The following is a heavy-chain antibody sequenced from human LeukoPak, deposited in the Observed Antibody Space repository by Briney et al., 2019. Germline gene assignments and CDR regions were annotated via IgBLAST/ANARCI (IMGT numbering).Heavy chain of an antibody. J-gene: IGHJ6*03. CDR1: GGSFSGYY. V-gene: IGHV4-34*01. CDR2: INHSGST. Sequence: SETLSLTCAVYGGSFSGYYWSWIRQPPGKGLEWIGEINHSGSTNYNPSLKSRVTISVDTSKNQFSLKLSSVTAADTAVYYCARGHYDFWSGYWRHYYYYYMDVWGKGSSVTVSS. D-gene: IGHD3-3*01. CDR3: ARGHYDFWSGYWRHYYYYYMDV.